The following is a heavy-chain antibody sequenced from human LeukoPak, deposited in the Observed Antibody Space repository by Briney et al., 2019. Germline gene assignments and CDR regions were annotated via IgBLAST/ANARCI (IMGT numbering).Heavy chain of an antibody. CDR3: TRLLPTSHHYFAY. CDR1: GVTPSDDY. CDR2: IYGGGDR. V-gene: IGHV3-53*01. Sequence: VGSLRLSCAASGVTPSDDYLSRGRQAPGKGLEWVSVIYGGGDRYYADSVRGRFTISRDNSENTLFLQMNSLRAEDTAVYYCTRLLPTSHHYFAYWGQGTLVTVSS. J-gene: IGHJ4*02.